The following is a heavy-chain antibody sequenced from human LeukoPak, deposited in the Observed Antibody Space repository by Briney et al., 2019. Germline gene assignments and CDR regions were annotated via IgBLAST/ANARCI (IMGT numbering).Heavy chain of an antibody. J-gene: IGHJ4*02. V-gene: IGHV1-2*02. D-gene: IGHD1-26*01. CDR3: VRDPSEVGAL. CDR2: INPNNGGT. Sequence: ASVKVSCKASGYTFTGYYMHWVRQAPGQGLEWMGWINPNNGGTNYAQEFQGRVTMTSDTSISTAYMGLSRLRSDDTAVYYCVRDPSEVGALWGQGSLVTVSS. CDR1: GYTFTGYY.